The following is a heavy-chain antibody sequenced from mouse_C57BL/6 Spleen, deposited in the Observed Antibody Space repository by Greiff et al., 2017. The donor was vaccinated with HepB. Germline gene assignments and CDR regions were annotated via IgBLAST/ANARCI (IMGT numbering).Heavy chain of an antibody. CDR2: IHPNSGST. CDR3: ARSRGDYDYDGRPWFAY. Sequence: QVQLQQPGAELVKPGASVKLSCKASGYTFTSYWMHWVKQRPGQGLEWIGMIHPNSGSTNYNEKFKSKATLTVDKSSSTAYMQLSSLTSEDSAVYYGARSRGDYDYDGRPWFAYWGQGTLVTVSA. V-gene: IGHV1-64*01. J-gene: IGHJ3*01. CDR1: GYTFTSYW. D-gene: IGHD2-4*01.